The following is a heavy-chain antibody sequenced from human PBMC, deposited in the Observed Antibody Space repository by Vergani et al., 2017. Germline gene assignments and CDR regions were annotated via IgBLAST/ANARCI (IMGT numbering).Heavy chain of an antibody. Sequence: QLQLQESGSGLVKPSQTLSLTCAVSGGSISSGGYSWSWIRQPAGKGLEWIGRIYTSGSTNYNPSLKSRVTMSVDTSKNQFSLKLSSVTAADTAVYYCARDYYDSSGYYYYYYYGMDVWGQGTTVTVSS. CDR2: IYTSGST. J-gene: IGHJ6*02. CDR1: GGSISSGGYS. V-gene: IGHV4-61*02. CDR3: ARDYYDSSGYYYYYYYGMDV. D-gene: IGHD3-22*01.